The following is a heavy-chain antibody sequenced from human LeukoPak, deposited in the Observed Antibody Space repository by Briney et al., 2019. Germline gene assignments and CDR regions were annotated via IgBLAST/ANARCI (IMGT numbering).Heavy chain of an antibody. J-gene: IGHJ4*02. V-gene: IGHV3-23*01. CDR3: TKVPLGYYYGSGSFHFDY. CDR2: ISGGGGST. Sequence: PGGSLRLSCAASGFTFGSYAMSWVRQAPGKGLEWVSAISGGGGSTYYADSVKGRFTISRDNSKNTLYLQMNGLRAEDTAVYYCTKVPLGYYYGSGSFHFDYWGQGTLVTVSS. D-gene: IGHD3-10*01. CDR1: GFTFGSYA.